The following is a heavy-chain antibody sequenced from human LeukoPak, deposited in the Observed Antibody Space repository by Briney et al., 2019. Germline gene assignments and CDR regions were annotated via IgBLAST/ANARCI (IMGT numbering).Heavy chain of an antibody. CDR3: ARGPVELGVAFDI. V-gene: IGHV1-2*02. Sequence: ASVKVSCKASGYTFTGYYMHWVRQAPGQGLEWMGWINPNSGGTNYAQKFQGRVTMTRDTSISTAYMELSRLRSDDTAVYYCARGPVELGVAFDIWGQGTMGTVSS. D-gene: IGHD1-7*01. CDR2: INPNSGGT. CDR1: GYTFTGYY. J-gene: IGHJ3*02.